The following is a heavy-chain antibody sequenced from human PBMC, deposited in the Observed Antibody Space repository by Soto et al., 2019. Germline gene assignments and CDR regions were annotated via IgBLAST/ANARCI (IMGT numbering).Heavy chain of an antibody. CDR2: INPSGGST. D-gene: IGHD2-2*01. Sequence: GHEWMGIINPSGGSTSYAQKFQGRVTMTRDTSTDTAYMELRSLRSDDTAVYYCAVARRGIVLVPAANGRGSYSGMDVWRQGTTVTVSS. V-gene: IGHV1-46*03. CDR3: AVARRGIVLVPAANGRGSYSGMDV. J-gene: IGHJ6*02.